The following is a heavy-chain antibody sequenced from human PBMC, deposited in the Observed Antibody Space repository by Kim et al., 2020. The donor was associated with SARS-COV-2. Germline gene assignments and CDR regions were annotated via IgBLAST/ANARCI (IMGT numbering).Heavy chain of an antibody. J-gene: IGHJ6*02. CDR2: INHSGST. CDR1: GGSFSGYY. V-gene: IGHV4-34*01. CDR3: ARGSEGITMIVVVKPYYYYGMDV. Sequence: SETLSLTCAVYGGSFSGYYWSWIRQPPGKGLEWIGEINHSGSTNYNPSLKSRVTISVDTSKNQFSLKLSSVTAADTAAYYCARGSEGITMIVVVKPYYYYGMDVWGQGTTVTVSS. D-gene: IGHD3-22*01.